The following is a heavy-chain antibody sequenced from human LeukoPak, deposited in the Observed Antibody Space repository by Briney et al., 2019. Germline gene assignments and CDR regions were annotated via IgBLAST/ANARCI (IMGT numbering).Heavy chain of an antibody. CDR2: ISYDGSNK. D-gene: IGHD6-13*01. V-gene: IGHV3-30-3*01. CDR3: ARDYSTMGFSFDY. Sequence: QPGGSLRLSCAASGFTFSSYAMHWVRQAPGKGLEWVAVISYDGSNKYYADSVKGRFTISRDNSKNTLYLQMNSLRAEDTAVYYCARDYSTMGFSFDYWGQGTLVTVSS. CDR1: GFTFSSYA. J-gene: IGHJ4*02.